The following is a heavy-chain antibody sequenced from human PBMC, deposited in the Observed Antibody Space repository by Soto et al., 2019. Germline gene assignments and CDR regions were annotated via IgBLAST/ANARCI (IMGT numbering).Heavy chain of an antibody. Sequence: GGSLRLSCAASGFNFSNYAINWVRQAPGKGLEWVSGIGGSGGSTYYADSVKGRFTISRDNSKNTLYLQMNSLRAEDTAVYYCAKDGGYAYYDSSGYYFGYWGQGTLVTVSS. J-gene: IGHJ4*02. CDR1: GFNFSNYA. CDR2: IGGSGGST. V-gene: IGHV3-23*01. CDR3: AKDGGYAYYDSSGYYFGY. D-gene: IGHD3-22*01.